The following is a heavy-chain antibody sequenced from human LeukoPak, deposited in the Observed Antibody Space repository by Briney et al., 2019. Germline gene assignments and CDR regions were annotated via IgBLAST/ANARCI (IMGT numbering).Heavy chain of an antibody. CDR2: IYYSGGT. D-gene: IGHD3-3*01. CDR1: GGSISSSSYY. J-gene: IGHJ6*03. V-gene: IGHV4-61*01. CDR3: ARDKGPGTTIFGVVIPYYYYYYMDV. Sequence: SETLSLTCTVSGGSISSSSYYWGWIRQPPGKGLEWIGYIYYSGGTNYNPSLKSRVTISVDTSKNQFSLKLSSVTAADTAVYYCARDKGPGTTIFGVVIPYYYYYYMDVWGKGTTVTVSS.